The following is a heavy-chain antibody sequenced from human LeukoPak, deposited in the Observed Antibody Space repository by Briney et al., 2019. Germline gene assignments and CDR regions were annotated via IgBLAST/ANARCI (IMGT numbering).Heavy chain of an antibody. Sequence: GGSLRLSCAASGFTFSSYAMSWVRQAPGKGLEWVSDISGSGSNTYYADSVKGRFTISRDNSKNTLYLQMNSLRAEDTAVYYCAKIVAAAGTPAPAFDYWGQGTLVTVSS. V-gene: IGHV3-23*01. D-gene: IGHD6-13*01. CDR1: GFTFSSYA. CDR2: ISGSGSNT. J-gene: IGHJ4*02. CDR3: AKIVAAAGTPAPAFDY.